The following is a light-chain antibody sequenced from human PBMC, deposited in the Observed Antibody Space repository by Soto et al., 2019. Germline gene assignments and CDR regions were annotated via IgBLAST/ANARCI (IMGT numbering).Light chain of an antibody. Sequence: QSVLTQPPSASGTPGQRVTISCSGSSSNVGTNFIYWYQHLPTTAPKLLIFQNNQRPSGVPDRFSGSRSGTSASLAISGLRSDDEADYYCASWDDSLSGWVFGGGTKLTVL. CDR2: QNN. V-gene: IGLV1-47*01. CDR3: ASWDDSLSGWV. CDR1: SSNVGTNF. J-gene: IGLJ3*02.